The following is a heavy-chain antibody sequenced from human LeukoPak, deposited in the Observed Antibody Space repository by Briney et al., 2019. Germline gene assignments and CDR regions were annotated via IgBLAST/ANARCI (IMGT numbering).Heavy chain of an antibody. D-gene: IGHD2-15*01. CDR3: AKGSSGNCYSSMDV. Sequence: GGSLRLSCAASGFTFSSYAMSWVRRAPGKGLEWVSVISGTGGSTYYAGSVKGRFTISRDNSKNTLYLQVNNLRAEDTAIYYCAKGSSGNCYSSMDVWGQGTTVTVSS. CDR1: GFTFSSYA. V-gene: IGHV3-23*01. CDR2: ISGTGGST. J-gene: IGHJ6*02.